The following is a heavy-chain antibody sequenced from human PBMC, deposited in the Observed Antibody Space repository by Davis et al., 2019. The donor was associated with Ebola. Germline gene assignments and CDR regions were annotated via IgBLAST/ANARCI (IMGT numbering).Heavy chain of an antibody. V-gene: IGHV3-11*06. Sequence: GESLKISCAASGFTFSDYYMSWIRQAPGKGLEWVSYISSSSSYTNYADSVKGRFTISRDNAKNSLYLQMNSLRAEDTAVYYCARDGAVAGMRWFDPWGQGTLVTVSS. J-gene: IGHJ5*02. CDR1: GFTFSDYY. CDR2: ISSSSSYT. CDR3: ARDGAVAGMRWFDP. D-gene: IGHD6-19*01.